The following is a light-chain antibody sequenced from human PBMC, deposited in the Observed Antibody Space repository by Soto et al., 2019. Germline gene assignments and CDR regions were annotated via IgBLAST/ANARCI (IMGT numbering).Light chain of an antibody. CDR3: QQYSTYPLT. Sequence: GDRVTITCRASQSITTILAWYQQKPGKAPQILIYDASKLEPGVPSRLSGGGSGTEFTLTISSLQPDDFATYYCQQYSTYPLTFGGGTRVEIK. J-gene: IGKJ4*01. V-gene: IGKV1-5*01. CDR1: QSITTI. CDR2: DAS.